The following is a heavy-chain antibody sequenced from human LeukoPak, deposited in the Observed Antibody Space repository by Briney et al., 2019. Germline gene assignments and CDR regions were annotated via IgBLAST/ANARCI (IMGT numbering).Heavy chain of an antibody. CDR3: ARIALAAAVLDY. CDR2: IYYSGST. CDR1: GGSLSSYY. D-gene: IGHD6-13*01. Sequence: SETLSLTCTVSGGSLSSYYWGWIRQPPGKGLEWIGSIYYSGSTYYNPSLKSRVTISVDTSKNQFSLKLSSVTAADTAVYYCARIALAAAVLDYWGQGTLVTVSS. V-gene: IGHV4-39*01. J-gene: IGHJ4*02.